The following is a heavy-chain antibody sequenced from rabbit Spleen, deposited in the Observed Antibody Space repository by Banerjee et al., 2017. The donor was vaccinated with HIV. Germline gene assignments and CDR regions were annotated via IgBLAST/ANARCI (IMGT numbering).Heavy chain of an antibody. CDR3: ARDLVAVIGWNFKL. CDR2: IDPVFGIT. D-gene: IGHD1-1*01. J-gene: IGHJ4*01. CDR1: GFTLSSYY. V-gene: IGHV1S7*01. Sequence: HLKESGGGLVQPGGSLKLSCTASGFTLSSYYMNWVRQAPGKGLEWIGYIDPVFGITYYANWVNGRFSISRENAQNTVFLQMTSLTAADTATYFCARDLVAVIGWNFKLWGQGTLVTVS.